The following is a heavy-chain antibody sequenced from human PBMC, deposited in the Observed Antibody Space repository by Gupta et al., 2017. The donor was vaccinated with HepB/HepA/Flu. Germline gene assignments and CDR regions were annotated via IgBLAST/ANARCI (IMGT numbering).Heavy chain of an antibody. Sequence: GFTFSSYGMHWVRQAPGKGLEWVAVISYDGSNKYYADSVKGRFTISRDNSKNTLYLQMNSLRAEDTAVYYCAKGFWSGFDYWGQGTLVTVSS. CDR1: GFTFSSYG. D-gene: IGHD3-3*01. V-gene: IGHV3-30*18. CDR2: ISYDGSNK. CDR3: AKGFWSGFDY. J-gene: IGHJ4*02.